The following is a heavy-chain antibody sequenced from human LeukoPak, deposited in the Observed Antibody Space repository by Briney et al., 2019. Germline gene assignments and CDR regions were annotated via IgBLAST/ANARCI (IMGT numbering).Heavy chain of an antibody. CDR1: GFTFSSYA. CDR3: AKAPSMVRGVGFDY. J-gene: IGHJ4*02. Sequence: GGSLRLSCAASGFTFSSYAMSWVRQAPGKGLEWVSAISGSGGSTYYADSVKGRCTISRDNSKNTLYLQMNSLRAEDTAVYYCAKAPSMVRGVGFDYWGQGTLATVSS. D-gene: IGHD3-10*01. CDR2: ISGSGGST. V-gene: IGHV3-23*01.